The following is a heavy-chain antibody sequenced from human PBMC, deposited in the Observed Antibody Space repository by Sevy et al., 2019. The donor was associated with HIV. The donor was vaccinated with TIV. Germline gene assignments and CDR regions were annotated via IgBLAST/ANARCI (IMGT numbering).Heavy chain of an antibody. J-gene: IGHJ6*02. Sequence: GGSLRLSCAASGFTFSGSAMHWVRQASGKGLEWVGRIRSKANSYATAHAASVKGRFTISRDVSKNTGYLQMNSLKTEDTAVYYCTSRTLGYCSGGSCYYYYGMDVWGQGTTVTVSS. CDR3: TSRTLGYCSGGSCYYYYGMDV. D-gene: IGHD2-15*01. CDR1: GFTFSGSA. V-gene: IGHV3-73*01. CDR2: IRSKANSYAT.